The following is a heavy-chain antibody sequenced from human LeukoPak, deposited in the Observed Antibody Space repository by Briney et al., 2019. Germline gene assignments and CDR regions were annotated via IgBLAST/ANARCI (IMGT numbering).Heavy chain of an antibody. D-gene: IGHD3-10*01. J-gene: IGHJ5*02. Sequence: LVKVSCKASGYTLTNYYMHWVRQAPGQGLEWMGLINTNGGSTAYAQKFQGRVSMTRDTSTGTVFMELTNLRSEDTAVYSCARGHTIGVARGVMFDPWGQGTLVAVSS. CDR1: GYTLTNYY. V-gene: IGHV1-46*01. CDR3: ARGHTIGVARGVMFDP. CDR2: INTNGGST.